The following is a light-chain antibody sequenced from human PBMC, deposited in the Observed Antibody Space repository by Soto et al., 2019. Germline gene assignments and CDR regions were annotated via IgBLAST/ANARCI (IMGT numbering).Light chain of an antibody. CDR2: GAS. V-gene: IGKV3-20*01. Sequence: EIVLTQSPGTLSLSPGERATLSCRASQSVNNRYLAWYQQIPGQAPRLVIFGASSRATGIPDRFSGSGSGTDFTLTISRLEPEDFAVYYCQQHGRSPGATFGGGTKVEIK. CDR3: QQHGRSPGAT. J-gene: IGKJ4*01. CDR1: QSVNNRY.